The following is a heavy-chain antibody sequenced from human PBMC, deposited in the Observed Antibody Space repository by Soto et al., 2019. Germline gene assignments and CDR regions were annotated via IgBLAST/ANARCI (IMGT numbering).Heavy chain of an antibody. J-gene: IGHJ1*01. CDR3: ARAESSYYDFWSGYYTGNFQN. Sequence: QVQLVQSGAEVKKPGSSVKVSCKASGGTFSSYAISWVRQAPGQGLEWMGGIIPISGTANYAQKCQGRVTITAEKTTSTAYMELSSLRSEDTAVYYCARAESSYYDFWSGYYTGNFQNWGQGPLVTVSS. CDR2: IIPISGTA. CDR1: GGTFSSYA. D-gene: IGHD3-3*01. V-gene: IGHV1-69*06.